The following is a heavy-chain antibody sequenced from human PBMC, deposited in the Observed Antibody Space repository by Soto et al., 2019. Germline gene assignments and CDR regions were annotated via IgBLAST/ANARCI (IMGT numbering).Heavy chain of an antibody. CDR3: AKDRPSMYTSSGPFDY. V-gene: IGHV3-30*18. D-gene: IGHD6-19*01. CDR1: GFTFSSYG. J-gene: IGHJ4*02. Sequence: GGSLRLSCAASGFTFSSYGMHWVRQAPGKGLEWVAVISYDGSNKYYADSVKGRFTTSRDNSKNTLYLQMNSLRAEDTATYYCAKDRPSMYTSSGPFDYWGQGTLVTVSS. CDR2: ISYDGSNK.